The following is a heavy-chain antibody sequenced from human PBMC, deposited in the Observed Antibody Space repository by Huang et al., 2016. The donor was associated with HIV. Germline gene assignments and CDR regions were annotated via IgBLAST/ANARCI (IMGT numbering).Heavy chain of an antibody. V-gene: IGHV2-5*04. CDR1: GFSLTTTGVG. CDR3: VRTCWDYGNAWDF. Sequence: QITLKESGPTLVKPTQTLTLTCTFSGFSLTTTGVGVGWIRQTPGTALEWLALVYWDDEKRYSQSLKRRLSSTKDASKDQVVLTMTTMGPVDTGRYYCVRTCWDYGNAWDFWGQGTLVTVSS. J-gene: IGHJ4*02. CDR2: VYWDDEK. D-gene: IGHD3-16*01.